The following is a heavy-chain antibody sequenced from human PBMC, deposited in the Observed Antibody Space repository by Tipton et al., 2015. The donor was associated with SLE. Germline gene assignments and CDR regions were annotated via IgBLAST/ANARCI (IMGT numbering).Heavy chain of an antibody. J-gene: IGHJ3*02. D-gene: IGHD2-15*01. Sequence: QLVQSGAEVKKPGASVKVSCKASGYTFTSYGISWVRQAPGQGLEWMGWISAYNGNTNYAQKLQGRVTMTTDTSTSTAYMELRSLRSDDTAVYYCARADSLVVVAATYAFDIWRQGTMVTVSS. V-gene: IGHV1-18*01. CDR1: GYTFTSYG. CDR2: ISAYNGNT. CDR3: ARADSLVVVAATYAFDI.